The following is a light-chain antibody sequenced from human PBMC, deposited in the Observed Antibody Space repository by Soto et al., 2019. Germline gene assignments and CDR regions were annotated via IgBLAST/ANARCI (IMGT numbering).Light chain of an antibody. V-gene: IGLV2-14*01. CDR1: SSDVGGFNY. Sequence: QSVLTQPASVSGSPGQSITISCTGGSSDVGGFNYVSWYQQHPGRAPKVMIYEVSNRPSGVSNRFSGSKSGNTASLTISGLQAEDEADYYCSSHTISSIPDVVFGGGTKLTVL. CDR2: EVS. CDR3: SSHTISSIPDVV. J-gene: IGLJ2*01.